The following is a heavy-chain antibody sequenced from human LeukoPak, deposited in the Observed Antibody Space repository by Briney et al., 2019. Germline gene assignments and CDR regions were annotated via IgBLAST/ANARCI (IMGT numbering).Heavy chain of an antibody. CDR2: IWYDGSDK. Sequence: PGRSLRLSCAASGFTFSTYGMHRVRQAPGKGLEWVAVIWYDGSDKYYADSVKGRFTISRDNSKNTSYLQMNSLRAEDTAVYYCARDRNVDYFDYWGQGTLVTVAS. CDR3: ARDRNVDYFDY. CDR1: GFTFSTYG. J-gene: IGHJ4*02. D-gene: IGHD1-1*01. V-gene: IGHV3-33*01.